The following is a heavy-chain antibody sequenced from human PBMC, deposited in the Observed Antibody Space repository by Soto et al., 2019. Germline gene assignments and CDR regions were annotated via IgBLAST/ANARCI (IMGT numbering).Heavy chain of an antibody. J-gene: IGHJ4*02. V-gene: IGHV3-30-3*01. CDR3: ARDDSVVVVDANFFDY. CDR1: GFTFSSYA. CDR2: ISYDGSNK. D-gene: IGHD2-15*01. Sequence: QVQLVESGGGVVQPGRSLRLSCAASGFTFSSYAMHWVRQAPGKGLEWVAVISYDGSNKYYADAVKGRCTISRDNSKNTLYLQMNSLRAEDTAVYYCARDDSVVVVDANFFDYWGQGTLVTVSS.